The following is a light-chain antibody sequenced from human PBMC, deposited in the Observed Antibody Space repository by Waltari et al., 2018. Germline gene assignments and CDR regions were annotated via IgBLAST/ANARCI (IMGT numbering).Light chain of an antibody. J-gene: IGLJ1*01. CDR1: SSDVGGYNY. V-gene: IGLV2-14*03. CDR3: SSYTSSSTPV. CDR2: DVS. Sequence: QSALTQPASVSGSPGQSITISCPGTSSDVGGYNYVSWYQQHPGKAPKLMIYDVSNRASGVSNRFSGSKSGNTASLTISGLQAEDEADYYCSSYTSSSTPVFGTGTKVTVL.